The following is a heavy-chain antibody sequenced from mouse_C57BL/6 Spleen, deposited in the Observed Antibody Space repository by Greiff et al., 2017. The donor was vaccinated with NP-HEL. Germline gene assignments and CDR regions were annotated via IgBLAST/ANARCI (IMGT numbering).Heavy chain of an antibody. V-gene: IGHV3-6*01. CDR2: ISYDGSN. CDR1: GYSITSGYY. J-gene: IGHJ4*01. Sequence: ESGPGLVKPSQSLSLTCSVTGYSITSGYYWNWIRQFPGNKLEWMGYISYDGSNNYNPSLKNRISITRDTSKNQFFLKLNSVTTEDTATYYCAREEVYGNYRAMDYWGQGTSVTVSS. CDR3: AREEVYGNYRAMDY. D-gene: IGHD2-10*02.